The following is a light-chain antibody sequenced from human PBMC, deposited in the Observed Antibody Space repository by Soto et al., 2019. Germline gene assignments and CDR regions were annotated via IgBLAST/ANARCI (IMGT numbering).Light chain of an antibody. Sequence: VMTQSPATLSVSPGERAALSCRASQSVSTNLAWYQQKPGQPPRLLIYDTSTRATGVPTRFSGSRSGAEFTLTINSLQSEDFAVYYCQPYNNWPLTFGGGTKVDIK. CDR2: DTS. CDR3: QPYNNWPLT. CDR1: QSVSTN. V-gene: IGKV3-15*01. J-gene: IGKJ4*01.